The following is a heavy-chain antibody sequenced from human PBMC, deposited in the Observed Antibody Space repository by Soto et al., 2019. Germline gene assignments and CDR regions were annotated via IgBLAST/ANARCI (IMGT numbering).Heavy chain of an antibody. CDR3: ATWLLREHAYDI. V-gene: IGHV3-53*01. CDR2: LYDVDGT. D-gene: IGHD2-15*01. J-gene: IGHJ3*02. Sequence: DVQLVESGGGLIQPGGSLRLSCAALGLTITGKKYMSWVRQAPGRGLEWVSALYDVDGTYYADSVKGRCTISRDSSKTIVFLQMTNLGPDGTAVYYCATWLLREHAYDIWGLGTTVTVSS. CDR1: GLTITGKKY.